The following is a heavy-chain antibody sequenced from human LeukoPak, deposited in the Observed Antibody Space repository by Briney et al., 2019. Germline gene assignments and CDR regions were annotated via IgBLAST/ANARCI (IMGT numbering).Heavy chain of an antibody. V-gene: IGHV4-31*03. CDR1: GGSISSGGYY. CDR2: IYYSGST. J-gene: IGHJ4*02. D-gene: IGHD2-15*01. Sequence: SQTLSLTCTVSGGSISSGGYYWSWIRQHPGKGLEWIGYIYYSGSTYYNPSLKSRVTISVDTSKNQFSLKLSSVTAADTAVYYCARTDYCSGGSCGFRYWGQGTLVTVSS. CDR3: ARTDYCSGGSCGFRY.